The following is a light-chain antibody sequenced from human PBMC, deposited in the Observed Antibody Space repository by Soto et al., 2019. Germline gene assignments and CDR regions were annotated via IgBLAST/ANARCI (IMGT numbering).Light chain of an antibody. CDR1: SSNIGAGYD. J-gene: IGLJ1*01. CDR3: QVWDSSTEQYV. CDR2: GNS. V-gene: IGLV1-40*01. Sequence: QTVVTQPPSVSGAPGQRVTISCTGSSSNIGAGYDVHWYQQLPGTAPKLLIYGNSNRPSGVPDRFSGSKSGTSASLAITGLQAEDEADYYCQVWDSSTEQYVFGTGTKLTVL.